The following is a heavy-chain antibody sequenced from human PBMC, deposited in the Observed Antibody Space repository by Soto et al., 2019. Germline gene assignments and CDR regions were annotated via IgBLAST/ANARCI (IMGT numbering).Heavy chain of an antibody. V-gene: IGHV1-69*01. Sequence: QVQLVQSGAEVKKAASSEKVSCKVSGGTFSSYFINWVRQAPGQGLERVGGSIPVFGTASYAEKFQGRVTITADESTSTAYMELSRRRSDDSAVYYCARETPSAAAAYYYYGLDVWGQGTTVTVPS. D-gene: IGHD6-13*01. CDR1: GGTFSSYF. J-gene: IGHJ6*02. CDR2: SIPVFGTA. CDR3: ARETPSAAAAYYYYGLDV.